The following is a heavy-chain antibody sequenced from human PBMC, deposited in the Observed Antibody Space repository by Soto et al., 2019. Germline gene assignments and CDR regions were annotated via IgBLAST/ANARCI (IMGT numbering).Heavy chain of an antibody. Sequence: PSETLSLTCAVYGGSFSGYYWRWIRQPPGKGLEWIGEINHSGSTNYNPSLKSRVTISVDTSKNQFPLKLSSVTAADTAVYYCARGKLSDYVWGSYRYHFDYWGQGTVVTVSS. CDR1: GGSFSGYY. CDR3: ARGKLSDYVWGSYRYHFDY. CDR2: INHSGST. D-gene: IGHD3-16*02. J-gene: IGHJ4*02. V-gene: IGHV4-34*01.